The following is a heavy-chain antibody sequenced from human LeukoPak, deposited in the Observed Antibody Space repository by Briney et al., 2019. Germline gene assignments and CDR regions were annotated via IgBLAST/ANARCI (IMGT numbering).Heavy chain of an antibody. V-gene: IGHV4-39*01. D-gene: IGHD6-19*01. J-gene: IGHJ4*02. CDR3: ASLRSLMTLAGLDS. CDR1: GGSISSSNYY. Sequence: SETLSLTCTVSGGSISSSNYYWGWIRQPPGKGLEWIASMYYRGSTFYNPSLKSRVTISVDTSKNQFSLRLSSVTAADTAVYYCASLRSLMTLAGLDSWGQGTLVTVSS. CDR2: MYYRGST.